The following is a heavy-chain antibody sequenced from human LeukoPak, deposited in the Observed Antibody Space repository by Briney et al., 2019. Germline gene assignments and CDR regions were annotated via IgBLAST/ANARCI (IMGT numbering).Heavy chain of an antibody. CDR3: ARVMVGGISSLYWYFDL. V-gene: IGHV4-30-4*02. D-gene: IGHD6-13*01. CDR2: IYYSGST. CDR1: GGSISSGDYY. Sequence: SETLSLTCTVSGGSISSGDYYWSWIRQPPGKGLEWIGYIYYSGSTYYNPSLKSRVTISVDTSKNQFSLKLSSVTAADTAVYYCARVMVGGISSLYWYFDLWGRGTLVTVSS. J-gene: IGHJ2*01.